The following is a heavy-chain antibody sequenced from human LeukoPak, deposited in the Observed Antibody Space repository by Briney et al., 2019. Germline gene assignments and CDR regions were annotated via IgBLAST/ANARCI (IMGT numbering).Heavy chain of an antibody. CDR2: IYYSGST. CDR1: GGSISSGGYY. Sequence: ASQTLSLTCTVSGGSISSGGYYWSWIRQHPGKGLEWIGYIYYSGSTYNPSLKSRVTISVDTSKNQFSLKLSSVTAADTAVYYCARDAAELWFVYWGQGTLVTVSS. CDR3: ARDAAELWFVY. J-gene: IGHJ4*02. D-gene: IGHD5-18*01. V-gene: IGHV4-31*03.